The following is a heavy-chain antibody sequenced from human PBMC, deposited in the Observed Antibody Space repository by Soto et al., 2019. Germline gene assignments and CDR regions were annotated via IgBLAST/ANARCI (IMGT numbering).Heavy chain of an antibody. J-gene: IGHJ4*02. D-gene: IGHD3-3*01. CDR3: ATGVIWIGYFTVDS. V-gene: IGHV1-69*13. CDR1: GGSFGKSA. Sequence: SVKVSCKASGGSFGKSAINWVRQTPGQGLEWLGGFIPVYRTLNYARKFQGRVTITADESTGTAYMTLSSLASDDTAVYYCATGVIWIGYFTVDSWGQGTRVTVS. CDR2: FIPVYRTL.